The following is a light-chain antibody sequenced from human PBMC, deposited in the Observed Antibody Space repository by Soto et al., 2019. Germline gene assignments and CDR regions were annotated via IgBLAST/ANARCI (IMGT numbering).Light chain of an antibody. J-gene: IGKJ1*01. CDR2: QAS. CDR3: QQYKSYFRA. Sequence: DIQMTQSPSTLSASVGDRVTISCRASQSISSWLAWYQQKPGKAPKLLIYQASSLESGVPPRFSGSGSGTEFALTINSLQPDDFATYCCQQYKSYFRAFGQGTKVEIQ. CDR1: QSISSW. V-gene: IGKV1-5*03.